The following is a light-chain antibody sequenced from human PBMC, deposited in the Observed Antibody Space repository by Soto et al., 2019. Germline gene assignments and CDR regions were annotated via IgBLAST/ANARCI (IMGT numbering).Light chain of an antibody. CDR1: QSVYNN. CDR3: QQYTTSSWT. Sequence: EIVMTQSPGTLSVSPGERATLSCRASQSVYNNLAWYQQKPGQAPRLLIYGASTRATGIPARFSGSGSGTDFTLTISRLEPEDFAVYYCQQYTTSSWTFGQGTKVDIK. CDR2: GAS. J-gene: IGKJ1*01. V-gene: IGKV3-15*01.